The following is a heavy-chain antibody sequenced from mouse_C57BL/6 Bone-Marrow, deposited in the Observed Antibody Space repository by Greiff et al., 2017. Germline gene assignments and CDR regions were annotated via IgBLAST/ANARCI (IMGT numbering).Heavy chain of an antibody. CDR2: IDPANGNT. Sequence: EVQLQQSVAELVRPGASVKLSCTASGFNIKNTYMHWVKQRPEQGLEWIGRIDPANGNTKYAPKFQGKATITADTSSNTAYLQLSSLTSEDTAIYYCARGPIYYYGSSYWYFDVWGTGTTVTVSS. J-gene: IGHJ1*03. D-gene: IGHD1-1*01. CDR3: ARGPIYYYGSSYWYFDV. CDR1: GFNIKNTY. V-gene: IGHV14-3*01.